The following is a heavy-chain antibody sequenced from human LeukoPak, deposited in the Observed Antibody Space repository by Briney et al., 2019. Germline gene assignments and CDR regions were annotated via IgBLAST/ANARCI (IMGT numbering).Heavy chain of an antibody. Sequence: ASVKVSCKASGNTFTSYAISWVRQAPGQGLEWMGWISAYNGNTNYAQKLQGRVTMTTDTSTSTAYMELRSLRSDDTAVYYCARDGSYPTRFDYWGQGTLVTVSS. CDR1: GNTFTSYA. CDR3: ARDGSYPTRFDY. J-gene: IGHJ4*02. D-gene: IGHD1-26*01. CDR2: ISAYNGNT. V-gene: IGHV1-18*01.